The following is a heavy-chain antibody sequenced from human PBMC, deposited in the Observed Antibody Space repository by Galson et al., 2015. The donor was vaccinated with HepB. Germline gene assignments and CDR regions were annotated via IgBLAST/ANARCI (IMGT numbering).Heavy chain of an antibody. CDR2: ISDSGFST. CDR1: GFTFSSYA. J-gene: IGHJ6*02. CDR3: AQSAGSRVYYGMDV. Sequence: SLRLSCAASGFTFSSYAMNWVRQAPGKGLEWVSGISDSGFSTYYAGSVKGRFSISRDNSKNTLYLQMDSLRVEDTALYYCAQSAGSRVYYGMDVWGQGTTVTVSS. V-gene: IGHV3-23*01.